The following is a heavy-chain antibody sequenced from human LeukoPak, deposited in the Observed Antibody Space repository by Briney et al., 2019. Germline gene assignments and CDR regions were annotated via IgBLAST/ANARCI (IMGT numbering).Heavy chain of an antibody. V-gene: IGHV3-21*01. CDR2: LGSSSSYI. J-gene: IGHJ3*02. D-gene: IGHD1-26*01. CDR3: ARALPSPLYSGSYADAFDI. Sequence: GGSLRLSCAASGFTFSSYSMNWVRQAPGKGLEWVSSLGSSSSYIYYADSVKGRFTISRDNAKNSLYLQMNSLRAEDTAVYYCARALPSPLYSGSYADAFDIWGQGTMVTVSS. CDR1: GFTFSSYS.